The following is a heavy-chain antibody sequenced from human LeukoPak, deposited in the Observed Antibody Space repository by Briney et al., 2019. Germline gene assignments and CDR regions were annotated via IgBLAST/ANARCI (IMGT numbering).Heavy chain of an antibody. V-gene: IGHV3-49*04. CDR3: SAESITVFGVVINSLYD. CDR1: GFTFGDYS. Sequence: PGGSLRLSCTASGFTFGDYSMTWVRQAPGKGLEWIGFIRSKIYGGTTEYAASVKGRFTISRDDSKNIAYLQMNSLKTEDTAVYYCSAESITVFGVVINSLYDWGQGTLVTVSS. J-gene: IGHJ4*02. D-gene: IGHD3-3*01. CDR2: IRSKIYGGTT.